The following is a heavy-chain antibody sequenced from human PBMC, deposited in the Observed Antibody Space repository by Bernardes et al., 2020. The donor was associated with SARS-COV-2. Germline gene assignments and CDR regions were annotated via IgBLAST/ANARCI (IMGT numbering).Heavy chain of an antibody. V-gene: IGHV4-34*01. CDR2: VNYNGLT. CDR3: ARGIVLMMYAQLDS. D-gene: IGHD2-8*01. Sequence: SETLSLTCGVYGDSLSGYYWTWVRQPPGKRPEWIGEVNYNGLTNYNPSLKSRLTISIDTSKSQFFLRLISVTAADTAVYYCARGIVLMMYAQLDSWGPGTLVTVSS. CDR1: GDSLSGYY. J-gene: IGHJ4*02.